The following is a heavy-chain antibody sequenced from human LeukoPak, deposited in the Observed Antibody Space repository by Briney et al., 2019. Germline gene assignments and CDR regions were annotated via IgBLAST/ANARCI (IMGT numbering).Heavy chain of an antibody. V-gene: IGHV4-59*01. J-gene: IGHJ6*02. CDR3: ARDSVDIVATTGVYYYYGMDV. Sequence: PSETLTLTCTVAGGSISSYYWSWIRQPPGKGLEWIGYIYYSGSTNYNPSLKSRVTISVDTSKNQFPLKLSSVTAADTAVYYCARDSVDIVATTGVYYYYGMDVWGQGTTVTVSS. CDR1: GGSISSYY. CDR2: IYYSGST. D-gene: IGHD5-12*01.